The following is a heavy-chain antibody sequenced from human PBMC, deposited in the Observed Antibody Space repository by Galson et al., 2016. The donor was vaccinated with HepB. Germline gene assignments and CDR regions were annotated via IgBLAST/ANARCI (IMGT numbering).Heavy chain of an antibody. J-gene: IGHJ5*02. CDR2: IYWGDDK. V-gene: IGHV2-5*02. CDR1: GFSLTTSGVG. Sequence: PALVKPTQNLTLTCTFSGFSLTTSGVGVGWIRQPPGKALGWLALIYWGDDKRYSPSLKSRLTITKDTSKNQVVLTMTNVDPMDTATYYCAHRRLASGGPPYNWFDPWGQGTLVTVSS. D-gene: IGHD2-15*01. CDR3: AHRRLASGGPPYNWFDP.